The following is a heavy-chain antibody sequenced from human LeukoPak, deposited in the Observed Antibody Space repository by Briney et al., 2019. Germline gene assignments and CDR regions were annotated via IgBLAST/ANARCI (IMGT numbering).Heavy chain of an antibody. V-gene: IGHV4-39*01. D-gene: IGHD6-19*01. J-gene: IGHJ4*02. CDR2: IYYSGST. CDR1: GGSISSNNYY. Sequence: PSETLSLTCIVSGGSISSNNYYWGWIRQPPGKGLEWIGSIYYSGSTYYNPSLKSRVTISVDTSKNQFSLKLSSVTATDTAVYYCATRIVVAGNYFDYWGQGNLVTVSS. CDR3: ATRIVVAGNYFDY.